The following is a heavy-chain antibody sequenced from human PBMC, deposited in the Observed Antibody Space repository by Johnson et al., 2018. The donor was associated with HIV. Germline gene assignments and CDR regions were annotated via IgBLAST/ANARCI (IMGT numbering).Heavy chain of an antibody. V-gene: IGHV3-30-3*01. D-gene: IGHD3-22*01. J-gene: IGHJ3*02. CDR3: ARSSGYYGADAFDI. Sequence: QVQLVESGGGVVQPGRSLRLSCAASGFTFSSYAMHWVRQAPGKGLEWVAVISYDGSNKYYADSVKGRFTISKDNSKNPLYLQMNSLRPEDTAVYYCARSSGYYGADAFDIWGQGTMVTVSS. CDR1: GFTFSSYA. CDR2: ISYDGSNK.